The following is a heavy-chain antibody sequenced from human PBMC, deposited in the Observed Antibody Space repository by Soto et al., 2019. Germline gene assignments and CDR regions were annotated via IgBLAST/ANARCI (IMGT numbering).Heavy chain of an antibody. CDR1: GYTFPSYG. CDR2: VSAYNGNT. V-gene: IGHV1-18*04. J-gene: IGHJ6*02. Sequence: ASVTVSCQASGYTFPSYGISRVRQAPGQGLEWLGGVSAYNGNTSYAQKLQGRVTMTTDTSTSTDHMELRSRSSDDRAVDYCAKDGWVRRNSPGYYYYGMDVLGQGTTVTGSS. CDR3: AKDGWVRRNSPGYYYYGMDV. D-gene: IGHD4-4*01.